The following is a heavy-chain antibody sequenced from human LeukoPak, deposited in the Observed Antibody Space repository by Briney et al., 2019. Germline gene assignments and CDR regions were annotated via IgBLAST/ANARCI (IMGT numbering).Heavy chain of an antibody. CDR2: IYTSGST. J-gene: IGHJ6*03. D-gene: IGHD4-23*01. CDR3: ARDYGGRYYMDV. Sequence: SETLSLTCTVSGGSISSGGYYWSWVRQPAGKGLEWIGRIYTSGSTNYNPSLKSRVTISVDTSKNQFSLKLSSVTAADTAVYYCARDYGGRYYMDVWGKGTTVTVSS. V-gene: IGHV4-61*02. CDR1: GGSISSGGYY.